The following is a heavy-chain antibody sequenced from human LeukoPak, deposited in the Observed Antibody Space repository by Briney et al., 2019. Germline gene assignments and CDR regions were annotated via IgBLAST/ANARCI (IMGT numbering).Heavy chain of an antibody. J-gene: IGHJ4*02. Sequence: GGSLRLSCAASGFTFSSYSMNWVRQAPGKGLEWVSYISSSSSTIYYSDSVKGRFTISRDNAKNSLYLQMNSLRAEDTAVYYCARAHYDYVWGSGPLPSDWGQGTLVTVSS. V-gene: IGHV3-48*04. CDR1: GFTFSSYS. D-gene: IGHD3-16*01. CDR3: ARAHYDYVWGSGPLPSD. CDR2: ISSSSSTI.